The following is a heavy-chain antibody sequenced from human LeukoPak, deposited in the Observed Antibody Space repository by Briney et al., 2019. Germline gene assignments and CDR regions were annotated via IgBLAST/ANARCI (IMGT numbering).Heavy chain of an antibody. V-gene: IGHV1-69*05. CDR3: ARDRIAAAGDFDY. J-gene: IGHJ4*02. Sequence: SVKVSCKASGGTFSSYAISWVRQAPGQGLEWMGRIIPIFGTANYAQEFQGRVTITTDESTSTAYMELSSLRSEDTAVYYCARDRIAAAGDFDYWGQGTLVTVSS. CDR2: IIPIFGTA. D-gene: IGHD6-13*01. CDR1: GGTFSSYA.